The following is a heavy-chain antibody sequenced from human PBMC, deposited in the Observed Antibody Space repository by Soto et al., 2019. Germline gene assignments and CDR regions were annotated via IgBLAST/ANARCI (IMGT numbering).Heavy chain of an antibody. Sequence: LSLTSTVSGGSISSGDYYWSWIRQHPGKGLEWIGYIYYSGTTYYNPSLKSRLTISLDRSKNQFSLKLSYVTAADSAVDYGARAPSSWYVYIDYWGQGTLVTVSS. D-gene: IGHD6-13*01. J-gene: IGHJ4*02. CDR3: ARAPSSWYVYIDY. V-gene: IGHV4-31*03. CDR1: GGSISSGDYY. CDR2: IYYSGTT.